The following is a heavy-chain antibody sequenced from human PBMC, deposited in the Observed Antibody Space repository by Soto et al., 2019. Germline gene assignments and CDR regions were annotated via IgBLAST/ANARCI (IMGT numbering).Heavy chain of an antibody. J-gene: IGHJ6*02. D-gene: IGHD6-13*01. CDR1: GYSFTSYW. CDR2: IDPSDSYT. Sequence: PGESLKISCKGSGYSFTSYWISWVRQMPGKGLEWMGRIDPSDSYTNYSPSFQGHVTISADKSISTACLQWSSLKASDTAMYYCAHEGGSSWYDYYGMDVWGQGTTVTVAS. CDR3: AHEGGSSWYDYYGMDV. V-gene: IGHV5-10-1*01.